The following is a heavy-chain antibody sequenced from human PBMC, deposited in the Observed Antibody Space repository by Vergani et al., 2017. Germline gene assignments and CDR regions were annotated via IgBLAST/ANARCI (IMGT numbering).Heavy chain of an antibody. V-gene: IGHV4-39*01. Sequence: QLQLQESGPGLVKPSETLSLTCTVSGGSISSSSYYWGWIRQPPGKGLEWIGSIYYSGSTYYNPSLTSRVTISVDTSTNLLSLKLSFVTAADAVVYYCARLFAAGAGNDYWGQGTLVTVSS. D-gene: IGHD6-19*01. CDR2: IYYSGST. CDR1: GGSISSSSYY. CDR3: ARLFAAGAGNDY. J-gene: IGHJ4*02.